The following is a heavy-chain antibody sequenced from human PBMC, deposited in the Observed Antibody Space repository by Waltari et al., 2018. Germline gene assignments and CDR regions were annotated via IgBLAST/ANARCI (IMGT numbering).Heavy chain of an antibody. CDR2: IYAGSGGT. CDR1: ESNIYNNY. J-gene: IGHJ4*02. Sequence: EVQLVESGGGLIQPGGSLRLSCVASESNIYNNYMSWGPQAPGKGLEWVSVIYAGSGGTFYAESVKGRFIISRDNSKNTLYLDLNSLTAEDTAVYYCARAGLGSPLQWLQLLDSWGRGTLVTVSS. CDR3: ARAGLGSPLQWLQLLDS. V-gene: IGHV3-53*01. D-gene: IGHD5-12*01.